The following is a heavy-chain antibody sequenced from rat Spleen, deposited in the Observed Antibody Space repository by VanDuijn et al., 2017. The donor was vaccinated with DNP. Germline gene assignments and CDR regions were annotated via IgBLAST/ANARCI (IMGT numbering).Heavy chain of an antibody. CDR3: ARLPITTVADC. J-gene: IGHJ2*01. CDR2: ITNTGDST. D-gene: IGHD1-1*01. Sequence: EVQLVESGGGPVQPGRSLKLSCVASGFIFSNYWMTWIRQAPGKGLEWVASITNTGDSTYYSDSVKGRFSISRDNAKSTLYLQVNSLRSEDTATYYCARLPITTVADCWGQGVMVTVSS. CDR1: GFIFSNYW. V-gene: IGHV5-31*01.